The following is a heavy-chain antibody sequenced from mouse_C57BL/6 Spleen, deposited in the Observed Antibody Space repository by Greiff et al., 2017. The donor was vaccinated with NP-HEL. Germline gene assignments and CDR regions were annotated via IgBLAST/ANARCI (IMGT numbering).Heavy chain of an antibody. CDR3: ARELTGTRAMDY. V-gene: IGHV3-6*01. J-gene: IGHJ4*01. Sequence: DVQLQESGPGLVKPSQSLSLTCSVTGYSITSGYYWNWIRQFPGNKLEWMGYISYDGSNNYNPSLKNRISITRDTSKNQFFLKLNSVTTEDTATYYCARELTGTRAMDYWGQGTSVTVSS. CDR1: GYSITSGYY. CDR2: ISYDGSN. D-gene: IGHD4-1*01.